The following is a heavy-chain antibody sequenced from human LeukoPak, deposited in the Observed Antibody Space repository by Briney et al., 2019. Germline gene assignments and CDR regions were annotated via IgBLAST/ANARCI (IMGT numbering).Heavy chain of an antibody. J-gene: IGHJ3*02. CDR3: AKPQAHYYDLGAFDI. CDR2: IREAGGGT. CDR1: EIKLSNYG. V-gene: IGHV3-23*01. Sequence: GGSLRLSGVVSEIKLSNYGMSWVGQVPGKGLEWVSGIREAGGGTKYADSVKGRFTISRDNSKNTLYLQMNSLRAEDTAVYYCAKPQAHYYDLGAFDIWGQGTMVTVSS. D-gene: IGHD3-22*01.